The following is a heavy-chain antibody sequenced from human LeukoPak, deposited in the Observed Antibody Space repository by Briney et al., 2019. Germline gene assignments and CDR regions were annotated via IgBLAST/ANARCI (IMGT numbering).Heavy chain of an antibody. J-gene: IGHJ4*02. CDR1: GFTFRRHW. D-gene: IGHD3-22*01. CDR3: ARDLWLGERGLFFFEY. V-gene: IGHV3-7*01. Sequence: GGSLRLSCAASGFTFRRHWMSWVRQAPGKGLEWVANMRDDGSEEFYVNSVEGRFTISRDNAKNSLYLQMDSLRAEDTAVYYCARDLWLGERGLFFFEYWGQGALVTVAS. CDR2: MRDDGSEE.